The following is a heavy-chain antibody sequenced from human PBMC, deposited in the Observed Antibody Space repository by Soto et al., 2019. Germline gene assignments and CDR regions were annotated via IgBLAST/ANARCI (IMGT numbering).Heavy chain of an antibody. CDR2: IYYSGST. CDR1: GGSISSYY. V-gene: IGHV4-59*01. D-gene: IGHD3-9*01. CDR3: ARSYYDILTGYNYFDY. J-gene: IGHJ4*02. Sequence: PSETLSLTCTVSGGSISSYYWSWIRQPPGKGLEWIGYIYYSGSTNYNPSLKSRVTISVDTSKNQFSLKLSSVTAADTAVYYCARSYYDILTGYNYFDYWGQGTLVTVSS.